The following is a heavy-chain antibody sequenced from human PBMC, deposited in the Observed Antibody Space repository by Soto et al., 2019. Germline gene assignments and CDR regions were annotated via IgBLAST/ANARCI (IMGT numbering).Heavy chain of an antibody. CDR2: IDPSDSYT. CDR3: ARRWFGVEARSDV. CDR1: GYSFTSYW. D-gene: IGHD3-10*01. V-gene: IGHV5-10-1*01. Sequence: PGESLKISCKGSGYSFTSYWISWVRQIPGKGLEWMGRIDPSDSYTNYSPSFQGHVTISADKSISTAYLQWSSLKASDTAMYYCARRWFGVEARSDVWGQGTTVTVSS. J-gene: IGHJ6*02.